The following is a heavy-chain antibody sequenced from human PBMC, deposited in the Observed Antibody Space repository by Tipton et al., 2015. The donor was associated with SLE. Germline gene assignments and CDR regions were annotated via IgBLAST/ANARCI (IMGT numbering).Heavy chain of an antibody. J-gene: IGHJ4*02. Sequence: TLSLTCTVSGGSISSYYWSWIRQPPGKGLEWIGYIHTSGGTNYNPSLKSRVSISVDTSTNQFSLKLSSVTAADTAVYYCARAGLEGATTPYYFDYWGQGTLVTVSS. CDR1: GGSISSYY. CDR3: ARAGLEGATTPYYFDY. V-gene: IGHV4-4*08. D-gene: IGHD1-26*01. CDR2: IHTSGGT.